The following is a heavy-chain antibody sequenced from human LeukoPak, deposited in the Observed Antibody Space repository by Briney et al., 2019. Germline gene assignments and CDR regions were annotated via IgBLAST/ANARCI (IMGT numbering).Heavy chain of an antibody. V-gene: IGHV3-7*01. J-gene: IGHJ6*03. CDR2: IKQDGSEK. Sequence: GGSLRLSCAASGFTFSSYWMSWVRQATGKGLEWVANIKQDGSEKYYVGSVKGRFTISRDNAKNSLYLQMNSLRAEDTAVYYCAGDGATFSGYDWYYYMDVWGKGTTVTVSS. CDR1: GFTFSSYW. CDR3: AGDGATFSGYDWYYYMDV. D-gene: IGHD5-12*01.